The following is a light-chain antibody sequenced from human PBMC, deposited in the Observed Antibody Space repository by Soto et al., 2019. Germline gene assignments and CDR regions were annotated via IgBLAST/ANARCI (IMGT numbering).Light chain of an antibody. CDR2: EVS. CDR1: SSDVGGYNY. V-gene: IGLV2-8*01. J-gene: IGLJ2*01. CDR3: SSYAGSNNYVV. Sequence: QSVLTQPPSASGSPGQSVTISCTGTSSDVGGYNYVSWYQQHPGKAPKLMIYEVSNRPSGVPDRFSGSKSGNTASLIVSGLQAEDEADYYCSSYAGSNNYVVFGGGTKLTVL.